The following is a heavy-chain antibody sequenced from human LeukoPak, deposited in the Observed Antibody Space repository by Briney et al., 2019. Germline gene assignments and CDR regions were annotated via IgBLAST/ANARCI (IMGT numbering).Heavy chain of an antibody. D-gene: IGHD3-22*01. V-gene: IGHV3-23*01. Sequence: GSLRLSCAASGFTFSSYAMSWVRQAPGKGLEWVSAISGSGGSTYYADSVKGRFTISRDNSKNTLYLQMNSLRAEDTAVYYCAKGWSRSIVAKYFDYWGQGTLVTVSS. CDR2: ISGSGGST. J-gene: IGHJ4*02. CDR3: AKGWSRSIVAKYFDY. CDR1: GFTFSSYA.